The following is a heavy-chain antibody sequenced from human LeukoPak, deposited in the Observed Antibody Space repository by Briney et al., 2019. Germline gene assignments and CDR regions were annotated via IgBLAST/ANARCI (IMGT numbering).Heavy chain of an antibody. CDR2: IYYSGST. J-gene: IGHJ5*02. CDR3: ARDSPYSSGWANWFDP. V-gene: IGHV4-59*01. CDR1: GGSISSYY. Sequence: SETLSLTCTVSGGSISSYYWSWIRQPPGKGLEWIGYIYYSGSTNYNPSLKSRVTILVDSSKNQFSLKLSSVTAADTAVYYCARDSPYSSGWANWFDPWGQGTLVTVSS. D-gene: IGHD6-19*01.